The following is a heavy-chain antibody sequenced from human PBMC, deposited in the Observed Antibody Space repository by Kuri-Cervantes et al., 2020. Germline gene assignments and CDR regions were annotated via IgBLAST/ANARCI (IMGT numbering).Heavy chain of an antibody. J-gene: IGHJ2*01. CDR2: IFSNDEK. Sequence: SGPTLVKPTQTLTLTCTVSGFSLSNARMGVSWIRQPPGKALEWLAHIFSNDEKSYSTSLKSRLTISKDTSKNQVVLTMTNMDPVDTATYYCAHRRTNYYDSSGYYDWYFDLWGRGTLVTVSS. V-gene: IGHV2-26*01. CDR1: GFSLSNARMG. CDR3: AHRRTNYYDSSGYYDWYFDL. D-gene: IGHD3-22*01.